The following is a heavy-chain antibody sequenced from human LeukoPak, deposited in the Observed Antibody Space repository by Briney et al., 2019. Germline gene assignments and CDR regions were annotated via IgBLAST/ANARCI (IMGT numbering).Heavy chain of an antibody. J-gene: IGHJ3*02. CDR2: ISSSSSYI. Sequence: AGGSLRLSCAASGFTFSSYSMNWVRQAPGKGLEWVSSISSSSSYIYYADSVKGRFTISRDNAKNSLYLQMNSLRAEDTAVYYCARALGLLGGNDAFDIWGQGTMVTVSS. V-gene: IGHV3-21*01. CDR1: GFTFSSYS. D-gene: IGHD1-26*01. CDR3: ARALGLLGGNDAFDI.